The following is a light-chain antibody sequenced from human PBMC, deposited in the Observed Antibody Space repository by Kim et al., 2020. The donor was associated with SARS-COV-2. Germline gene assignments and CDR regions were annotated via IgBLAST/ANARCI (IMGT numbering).Light chain of an antibody. CDR1: SLRSYY. CDR3: NSRDSSGNVV. V-gene: IGLV3-19*01. CDR2: GKN. Sequence: VALGQTDKITRQGDSLRSYYASWYQQKPGQAPVLVIYGKNNRPSGIPDRFSGSSSGNTASLTIAGAQAEDEADYYCNSRDSSGNVVFGGGTQLTVL. J-gene: IGLJ2*01.